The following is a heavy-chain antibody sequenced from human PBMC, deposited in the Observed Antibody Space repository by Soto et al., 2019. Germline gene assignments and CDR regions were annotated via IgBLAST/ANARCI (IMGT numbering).Heavy chain of an antibody. CDR3: ARYGGTSGSFDF. V-gene: IGHV3-48*02. CDR2: ISSSSSTI. CDR1: GFTFSSYS. Sequence: LRLSCAASGFTFSSYSMNWVRQAPGKGLEWVSYISSSSSTIYYADSVKGRFTISRENAKNPLYLQMNSLRDEDTAVYYCARYGGTSGSFDFWGQGTLVTVSS. D-gene: IGHD5-12*01. J-gene: IGHJ4*02.